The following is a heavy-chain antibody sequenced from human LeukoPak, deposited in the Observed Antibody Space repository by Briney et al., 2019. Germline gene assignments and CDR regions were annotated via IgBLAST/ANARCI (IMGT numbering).Heavy chain of an antibody. Sequence: ASVKVSCKASGYTFTSYDINWVRQAPGQGLEWMRIINPSGGSTSYAQKSQGRVTMTRDTSTSTVYMELSSLRSEDTAVYYCASGQVVTRQPAFDYWGQGTLVTVSS. J-gene: IGHJ4*02. CDR1: GYTFTSYD. CDR2: INPSGGST. CDR3: ASGQVVTRQPAFDY. V-gene: IGHV1-46*01. D-gene: IGHD4-23*01.